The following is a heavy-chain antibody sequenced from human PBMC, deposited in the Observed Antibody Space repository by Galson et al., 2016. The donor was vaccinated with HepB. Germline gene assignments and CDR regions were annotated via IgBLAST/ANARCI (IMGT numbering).Heavy chain of an antibody. J-gene: IGHJ6*02. V-gene: IGHV6-1*01. CDR3: VKGPPAYHYYGMDV. CDR2: TQYRSKWES. CDR1: GDSVSSSTAA. Sequence: CAISGDSVSSSTAAWHWIRQSPSRGLEWLARTQYRSKWESHYADSVRSRVTVIPDTSKNLLTPQVNSVSPEDTAVYYCVKGPPAYHYYGMDVWGQGTMVTVSS.